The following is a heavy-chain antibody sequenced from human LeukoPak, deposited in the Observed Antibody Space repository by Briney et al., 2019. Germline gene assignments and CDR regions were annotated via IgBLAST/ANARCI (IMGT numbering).Heavy chain of an antibody. J-gene: IGHJ4*02. CDR2: IFSNDEK. Sequence: ETLPLTCTVSGGSISSSSYYWGWIRQPPGKALEWLAHIFSNDEKSYSTSLKSRLTISKDTSKSQVVLTMTNMDPVDTATYYCARSPKYCSGGSCTQAFDYWGQGTLVTVSS. D-gene: IGHD2-15*01. CDR3: ARSPKYCSGGSCTQAFDY. CDR1: GGSISSSSYY. V-gene: IGHV2-26*01.